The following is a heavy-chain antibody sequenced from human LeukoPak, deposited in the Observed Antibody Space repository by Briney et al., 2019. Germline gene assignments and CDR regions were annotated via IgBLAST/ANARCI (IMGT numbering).Heavy chain of an antibody. CDR2: INHSGRT. CDR1: GGSFSGYY. D-gene: IGHD3-3*01. Sequence: SETLSLTCAVYGGSFSGYYWSWIRQPPGKGLEWIGEINHSGRTNYNPSLKSRATISVDTSKNQFSLKLSSVTAADTAVYYCARQNFWSGYVDYWGQGTLVTVSS. J-gene: IGHJ4*02. CDR3: ARQNFWSGYVDY. V-gene: IGHV4-34*01.